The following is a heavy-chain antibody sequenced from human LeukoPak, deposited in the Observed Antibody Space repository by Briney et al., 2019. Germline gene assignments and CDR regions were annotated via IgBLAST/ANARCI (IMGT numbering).Heavy chain of an antibody. V-gene: IGHV3-23*01. CDR3: AKLRDFFDSSGQFDY. D-gene: IGHD3-22*01. CDR2: TSGSGDGT. Sequence: GGSLRLSCAASGFTFSSYWMHWVRQAPGKGLEWASATSGSGDGTFYADSVKGRFTISRDNSKNTLYLQMNSLRAEDTAIYYCAKLRDFFDSSGQFDYWGQGTLVTVSS. J-gene: IGHJ4*02. CDR1: GFTFSSYW.